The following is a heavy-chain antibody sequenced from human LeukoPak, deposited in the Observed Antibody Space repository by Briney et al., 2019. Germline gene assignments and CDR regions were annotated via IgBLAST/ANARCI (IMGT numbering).Heavy chain of an antibody. V-gene: IGHV3-7*01. CDR1: GFAFSSFW. CDR2: IKQDGSEE. D-gene: IGHD3-3*01. CDR3: ARGTVFGNY. J-gene: IGHJ4*02. Sequence: PGGSLRLSCEASGFAFSSFWMTWLRQAPGKGLEWVANIKQDGSEENYMDSVKGRFTISRDNAKNSVYLQMSSLRAEDTAVYYCARGTVFGNYWGQGTLVTVSS.